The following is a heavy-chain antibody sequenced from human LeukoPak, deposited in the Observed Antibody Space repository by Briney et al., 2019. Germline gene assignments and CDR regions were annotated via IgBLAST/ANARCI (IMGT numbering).Heavy chain of an antibody. D-gene: IGHD1-26*01. CDR3: AIVGALGY. CDR1: GFTFSSYG. J-gene: IGHJ4*02. V-gene: IGHV3-30*03. Sequence: GGSLRLSCAASGFTFSSYGMHWVRQAPGKGLEWVAVMSYDGSNKYYADSVKGRSTISRDNSKNTLYLQMNSLRAEDTAVYYCAIVGALGYWGQGTLVTVSS. CDR2: MSYDGSNK.